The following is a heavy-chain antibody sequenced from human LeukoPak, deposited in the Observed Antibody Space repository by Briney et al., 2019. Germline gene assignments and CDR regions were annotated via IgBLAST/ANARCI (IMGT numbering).Heavy chain of an antibody. CDR2: ISYSGNT. V-gene: IGHV4-59*01. Sequence: SETLSLICNVSGGSISPNYWSWIRQPPGKGLEWIGYISYSGNTKYNPSLQSRVTISIDTSKSQFSLRLSSVTAADTAVYYCARDGGDYDAFDIWGQGTMVTVSS. CDR1: GGSISPNY. D-gene: IGHD4-17*01. CDR3: ARDGGDYDAFDI. J-gene: IGHJ3*02.